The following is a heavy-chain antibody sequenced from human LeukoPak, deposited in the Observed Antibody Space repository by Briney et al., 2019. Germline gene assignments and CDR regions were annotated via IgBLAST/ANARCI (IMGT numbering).Heavy chain of an antibody. CDR2: ISWNSGSI. V-gene: IGHV3-9*01. CDR1: GFTFNDFA. CDR3: AKDPTSVGGRHDWLLDS. Sequence: SGGSLRLSCAASGFTFNDFAMHWVRQTPGKGLEWVSGISWNSGSIGYADSVKGRFTISRDNSKNTLYLQMNYLRAEDTAVYYCAKDPTSVGGRHDWLLDSWGQGTLVTVSS. D-gene: IGHD3-9*01. J-gene: IGHJ5*02.